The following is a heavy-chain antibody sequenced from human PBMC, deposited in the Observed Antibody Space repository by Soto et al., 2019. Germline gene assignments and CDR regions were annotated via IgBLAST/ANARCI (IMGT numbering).Heavy chain of an antibody. CDR3: ARTGDIGMVDY. J-gene: IGHJ4*02. V-gene: IGHV4-59*01. D-gene: IGHD1-26*01. CDR2: IYYSGST. Sequence: PSETLSLTCTVSGGSISSYYWSWIRQPPGKGLGWIGYIYYSGSTNYNPSLKSRVTISVDTSKNQFSLKLSSVTAADTAVYYCARTGDIGMVDYWGQGTLVTVSS. CDR1: GGSISSYY.